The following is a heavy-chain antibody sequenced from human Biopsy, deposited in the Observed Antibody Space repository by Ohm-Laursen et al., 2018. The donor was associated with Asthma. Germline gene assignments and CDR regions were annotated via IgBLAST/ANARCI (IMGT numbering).Heavy chain of an antibody. D-gene: IGHD2-21*01. J-gene: IGHJ4*02. Sequence: TRSLTSIALVGSTSTYYGSWIRRPPGKGREWIGYIYYSGGTNYNPSLKSRVTISVDTSKNQFSLRLISVTAADTAVYYCARVSQGELYCGGDCYSGFDYWGQGTLVTVSS. CDR3: ARVSQGELYCGGDCYSGFDY. CDR1: VGSTSTYY. V-gene: IGHV4-59*01. CDR2: IYYSGGT.